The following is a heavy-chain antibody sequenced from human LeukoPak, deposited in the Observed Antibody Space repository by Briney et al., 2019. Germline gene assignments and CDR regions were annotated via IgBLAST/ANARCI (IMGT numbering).Heavy chain of an antibody. D-gene: IGHD6-19*01. CDR3: ATQDGWYLSDH. CDR2: IKQDGSEI. Sequence: GGSLRLSSAASGFTFSDYWMNWVRQAPGKGLEWVANIKQDGSEIYYVDSVKGRFTISRDNAKNSLYLQMNSLRAEDTAVYYCATQDGWYLSDHWGQGTLVTVSS. V-gene: IGHV3-7*03. J-gene: IGHJ4*02. CDR1: GFTFSDYW.